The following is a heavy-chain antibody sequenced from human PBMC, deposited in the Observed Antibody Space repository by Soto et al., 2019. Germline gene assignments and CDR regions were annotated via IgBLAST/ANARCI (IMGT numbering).Heavy chain of an antibody. Sequence: GVLRLSCGASGFTFSSYAMSWVRQAPGKGLDWVSVISGSGGITYSADSVKGRFTISRDNSKNILYLQRNSLRAEDTAVYYCAKGITDKGGYYYYSMGVWGQGTAVTVSS. V-gene: IGHV3-23*01. CDR1: GFTFSSYA. CDR3: AKGITDKGGYYYYSMGV. J-gene: IGHJ6*02. D-gene: IGHD2-15*01. CDR2: ISGSGGIT.